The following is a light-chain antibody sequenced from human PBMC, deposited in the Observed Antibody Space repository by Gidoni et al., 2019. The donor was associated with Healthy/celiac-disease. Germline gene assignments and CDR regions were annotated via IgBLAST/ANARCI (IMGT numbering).Light chain of an antibody. V-gene: IGKV1-8*01. CDR1: QGISSY. J-gene: IGKJ5*01. CDR2: AAS. Sequence: AIRMTQSPSSFSASTGDRVTITCRASQGISSYLAWYQQKPGKAPKLLIYAASTLQSGVPSRVSGSGSGTDFTLTISCLQSEDFATYYCQQYYSYPPITFGQGTRLEIK. CDR3: QQYYSYPPIT.